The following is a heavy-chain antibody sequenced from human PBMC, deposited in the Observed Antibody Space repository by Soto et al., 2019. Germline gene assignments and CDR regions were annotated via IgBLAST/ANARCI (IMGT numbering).Heavy chain of an antibody. CDR2: IYHSGRT. J-gene: IGHJ4*02. Sequence: SETMSHTCIVSGGSISNADYFWSWCRQNPGKGLEWIGHIYHSGRTYYNPSLKSRVTISVDTSKNQFSLNLSSVTAADTAVYYCARWVEVSLDYFDSWGQGTPVTVS. V-gene: IGHV4-31*03. D-gene: IGHD2-15*01. CDR3: ARWVEVSLDYFDS. CDR1: GGSISNADYF.